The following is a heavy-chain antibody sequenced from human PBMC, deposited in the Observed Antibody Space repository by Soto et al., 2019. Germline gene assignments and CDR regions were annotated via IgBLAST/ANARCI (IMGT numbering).Heavy chain of an antibody. CDR1: GYTFTSYG. CDR2: INAYNGNT. CDR3: ARDVGYGLIDY. Sequence: QVQLVQSGAEVKKPGASVKVSCKASGYTFTSYGISWVRQAPGQGLEWMGWINAYNGNTKYAQKRQGRLTMTTDTSTSTAYMERRSLRADDTAVYYGARDVGYGLIDYWGQGTLVTVSS. J-gene: IGHJ4*02. D-gene: IGHD5-18*01. V-gene: IGHV1-18*01.